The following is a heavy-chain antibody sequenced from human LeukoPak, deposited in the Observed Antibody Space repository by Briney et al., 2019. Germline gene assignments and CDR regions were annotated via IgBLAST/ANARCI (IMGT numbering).Heavy chain of an antibody. D-gene: IGHD5-24*01. CDR3: ARDNSLRDTAWWFDP. J-gene: IGHJ5*02. V-gene: IGHV1-46*01. CDR1: GYTFTNYY. CDR2: INPSGDNT. Sequence: ASVKVSCKASGYTFTNYYIHWVRQAPGQGLEWMGIINPSGDNTWYAQKFQGRVTMTRDMATSTDYLEVSSLRSEDTAVYYCARDNSLRDTAWWFDPWGQGTLVTVSS.